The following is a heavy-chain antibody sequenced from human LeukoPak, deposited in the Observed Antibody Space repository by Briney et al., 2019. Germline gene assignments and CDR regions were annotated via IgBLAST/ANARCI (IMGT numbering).Heavy chain of an antibody. CDR2: IIPILGIA. D-gene: IGHD1-26*01. V-gene: IGHV1-69*04. Sequence: GASVKVSCKASGGTFSSYAISWVRQAPGQGLEWMGRIIPILGIANYAQKFQGRVTITADKSTSTAYMELSSLRSEDTAVYYCARAGWVLPQYYYYYGMDVWGQGTTVTVSS. CDR3: ARAGWVLPQYYYYYGMDV. CDR1: GGTFSSYA. J-gene: IGHJ6*02.